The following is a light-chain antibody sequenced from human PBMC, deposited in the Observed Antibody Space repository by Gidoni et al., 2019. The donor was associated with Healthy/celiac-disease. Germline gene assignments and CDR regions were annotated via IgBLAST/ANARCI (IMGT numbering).Light chain of an antibody. J-gene: IGLJ2*01. V-gene: IGLV3-1*01. CDR3: QAWDSSTVV. CDR2: QDS. CDR1: KLVDKD. Sequence: SYELNQPPSVSVSPGQTASITCSGDKLVDKDACLYQQKPGQSPFLVIYQDSKRPSGIHERFSGSNSGNTATLTISWTQAMDGADYYCQAWDSSTVVFGGGTKLXVX.